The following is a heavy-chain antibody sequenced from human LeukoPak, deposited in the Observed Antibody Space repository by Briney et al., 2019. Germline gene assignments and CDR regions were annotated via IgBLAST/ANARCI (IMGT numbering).Heavy chain of an antibody. CDR1: GFTFSSYW. Sequence: GGSLRLSCVASGFTFSSYWMSWVRQAPGKGLEWVANIKQDGSEKYYVDSVKGRFTISRDNAKNSLYLQMNSLRAEDTAVYYCARENIAAAGGDYWGQGTLVTVSS. CDR2: IKQDGSEK. J-gene: IGHJ4*02. V-gene: IGHV3-7*03. CDR3: ARENIAAAGGDY. D-gene: IGHD6-13*01.